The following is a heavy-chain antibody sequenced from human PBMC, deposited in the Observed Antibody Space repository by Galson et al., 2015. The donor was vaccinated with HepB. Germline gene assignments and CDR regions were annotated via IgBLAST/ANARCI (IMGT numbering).Heavy chain of an antibody. D-gene: IGHD6-13*01. CDR1: GDSVSSSSAA. CDR3: ARDMSAALDY. Sequence: CAISGDSVSSSSAAWNWIRQSPSRGLEWLGRTYYRSKWYNDYAPSVRSRITINPDTSKNQFSLQVNSVTPEDTALYYCARDMSAALDYWGQGTLVTVSS. J-gene: IGHJ4*02. CDR2: TYYRSKWYN. V-gene: IGHV6-1*01.